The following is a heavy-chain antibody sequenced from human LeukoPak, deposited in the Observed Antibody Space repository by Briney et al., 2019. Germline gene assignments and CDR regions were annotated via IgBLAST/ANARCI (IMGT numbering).Heavy chain of an antibody. V-gene: IGHV1-2*02. CDR3: ASSRGYFYDSSGYHTKDYYGMDV. CDR2: INPNSGGT. CDR1: GYTFTGYY. D-gene: IGHD3-22*01. J-gene: IGHJ6*02. Sequence: ASVKVSCKASGYTFTGYYMHWVRQAPGQGLEWMGWINPNSGGTNYAQKFQGRVTMTRDTSISTAYMELSRLRSDDTAVYYCASSRGYFYDSSGYHTKDYYGMDVWGQGTTVTVSS.